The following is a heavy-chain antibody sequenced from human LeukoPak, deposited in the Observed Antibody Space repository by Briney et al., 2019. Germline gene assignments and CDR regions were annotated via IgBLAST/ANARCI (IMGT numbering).Heavy chain of an antibody. V-gene: IGHV1-18*01. J-gene: IGHJ3*02. D-gene: IGHD3-22*01. CDR1: GYTFTSYG. CDR2: ISAYSGNT. Sequence: VASVKVSCKASGYTFTSYGISWVRQAPGQGLEWMGWISAYSGNTNYAQKLQGRVTMTTDTSTSTAYMELRSLRSDDTAVYYCAREGGLNYYDSSGYYPPDAFDIWGQGTMVTVSS. CDR3: AREGGLNYYDSSGYYPPDAFDI.